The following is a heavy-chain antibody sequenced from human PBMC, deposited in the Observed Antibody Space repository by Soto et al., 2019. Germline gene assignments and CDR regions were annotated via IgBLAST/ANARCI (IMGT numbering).Heavy chain of an antibody. D-gene: IGHD2-15*01. J-gene: IGHJ4*02. CDR2: ISYEGSNK. CDR3: ARDQGWSRYFDY. CDR1: GFTFSSYA. V-gene: IGHV3-30-3*01. Sequence: QVQLGESGGGVVQPGRSLRLSCAASGFTFSSYAMHWVRQAPGKGLEWVAVISYEGSNKYYADSVKGRFTISRDNSKNTLYLQMNSLRAEYTAVYYCARDQGWSRYFDYWGQGTLVTVSS.